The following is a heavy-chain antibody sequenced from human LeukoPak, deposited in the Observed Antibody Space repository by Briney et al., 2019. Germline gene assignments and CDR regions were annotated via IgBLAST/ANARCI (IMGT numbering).Heavy chain of an antibody. CDR3: ARGNPYGFDI. CDR2: IYGGGHT. Sequence: GGSLRLSCAASGFTVSNNYMSWVRQAPGKGLEWVSVIYGGGHTDYSDSVKGRFTLSRDNSKNTLFLQMNSLRAEDTAVYYCARGNPYGFDIWGQGTMVTVSS. J-gene: IGHJ3*02. V-gene: IGHV3-66*01. CDR1: GFTVSNNY.